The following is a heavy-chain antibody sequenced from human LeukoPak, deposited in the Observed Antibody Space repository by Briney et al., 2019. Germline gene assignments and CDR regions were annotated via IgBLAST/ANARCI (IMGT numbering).Heavy chain of an antibody. CDR1: GGSFSGYY. CDR3: ARTSIYYDSSGYRS. Sequence: SETLSLTCAVYGGSFSGYYWSWIRQPPGKGLELIGEINHSGSTNYNPSLKSRVTISVDTSKNQFSLKLSSVTAADTAVYYCARTSIYYDSSGYRSWGQGTLVSASS. V-gene: IGHV4-34*01. D-gene: IGHD3-22*01. J-gene: IGHJ5*02. CDR2: INHSGST.